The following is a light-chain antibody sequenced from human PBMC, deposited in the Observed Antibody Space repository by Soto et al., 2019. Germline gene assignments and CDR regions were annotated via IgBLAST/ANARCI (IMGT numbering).Light chain of an antibody. CDR1: QSISRT. CDR3: QQYGGSPSIT. Sequence: EIVLTQSPDTLSVSPGERATLSCRASQSISRTLAWYQQKSGQPPRLLIYGESRRATGIPDRFSGSGSGTDFTLAIRRLEPEDSAVYYCQQYGGSPSITFGQGTRLEIK. CDR2: GES. V-gene: IGKV3-20*01. J-gene: IGKJ5*01.